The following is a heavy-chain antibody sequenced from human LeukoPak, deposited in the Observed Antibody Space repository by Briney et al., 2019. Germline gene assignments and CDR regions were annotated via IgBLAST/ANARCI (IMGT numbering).Heavy chain of an antibody. Sequence: SLRLSCVAYGFTFSTYGMSWVRQAQGKGLGWVSGIPWNSDNIEHTDSMKGRFTISRHHAKNTLYLQMNSLIAEDPAVNYCARTKWELLWGGFDYWGQGTLVTVSS. J-gene: IGHJ4*02. CDR3: ARTKWELLWGGFDY. CDR1: GFTFSTYG. D-gene: IGHD1-26*01. V-gene: IGHV3-9*01. CDR2: IPWNSDNI.